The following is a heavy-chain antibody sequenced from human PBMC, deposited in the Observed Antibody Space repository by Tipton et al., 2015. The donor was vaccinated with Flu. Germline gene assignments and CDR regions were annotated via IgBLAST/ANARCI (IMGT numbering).Heavy chain of an antibody. CDR1: GFTFDDYA. Sequence: SLRLSCAASGFTFDDYAMHWVRQAPGKGLEWVSGISWNSGSIGYADSVKGRFTISRDNAKNSLYLQMNSLRAEDTALYYCAKGIGPVVATRPWFDPWGQGTLVTVSS. J-gene: IGHJ5*02. V-gene: IGHV3-9*01. D-gene: IGHD5-12*01. CDR2: ISWNSGSI. CDR3: AKGIGPVVATRPWFDP.